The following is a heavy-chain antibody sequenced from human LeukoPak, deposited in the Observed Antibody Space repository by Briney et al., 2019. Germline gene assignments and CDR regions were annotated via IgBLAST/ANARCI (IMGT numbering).Heavy chain of an antibody. CDR3: ARPSSGWYVLDY. CDR2: IDPSDSYT. D-gene: IGHD6-19*01. Sequence: GEALKISCKGSGYSFTSYWISWVRQMPGKGLEWMGRIDPSDSYTNYSPSFQGHVTISADKSISTAYLQWSSLKASDTAMYYCARPSSGWYVLDYWGQGTLVTVSS. V-gene: IGHV5-10-1*01. J-gene: IGHJ4*02. CDR1: GYSFTSYW.